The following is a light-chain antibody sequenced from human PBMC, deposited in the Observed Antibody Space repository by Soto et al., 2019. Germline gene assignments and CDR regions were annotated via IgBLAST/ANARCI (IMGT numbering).Light chain of an antibody. V-gene: IGLV1-40*01. Sequence: QSVLTQPPSVSGAPGQRVTISCTGSRSNIGAGYDVHWYQQLPGTAPKLLIYANTNRPSGVPDRFSGSKSGTSASLAITGLQAEDEADYYCQSFDTSLSGGSKVFGGGTKLTVL. J-gene: IGLJ2*01. CDR3: QSFDTSLSGGSKV. CDR1: RSNIGAGYD. CDR2: ANT.